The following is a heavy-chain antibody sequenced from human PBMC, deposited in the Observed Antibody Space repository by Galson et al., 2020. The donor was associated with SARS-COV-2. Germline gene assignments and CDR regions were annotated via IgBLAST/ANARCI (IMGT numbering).Heavy chain of an antibody. CDR3: ARDDWDYNYYYCMDV. J-gene: IGHJ6*02. Sequence: ASVKVSCKASGYTFTSYGISWVRQAPGQGLEWMGWISAYNGNTNYAQKLQGRVTMTTDTSTSTAYMELRSLRSDDTAVYYCARDDWDYNYYYCMDVWGQGTTVTVSS. D-gene: IGHD3-9*01. V-gene: IGHV1-18*01. CDR2: ISAYNGNT. CDR1: GYTFTSYG.